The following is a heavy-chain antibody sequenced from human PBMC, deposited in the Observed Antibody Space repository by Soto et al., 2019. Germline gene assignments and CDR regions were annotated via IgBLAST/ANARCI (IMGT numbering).Heavy chain of an antibody. V-gene: IGHV3-23*01. D-gene: IGHD6-19*01. Sequence: EVQLLESGGGLVQPGGSLRLSCAASGFTFSNYAMSCVRQAPGTGLEWVSIVSGSGDSPYYADSVKGRFTISRDNSRNTLYLQMNSLRAGDSAKYYCAKDGTSGLYYFDYWGQGTLVTVSS. CDR3: AKDGTSGLYYFDY. CDR1: GFTFSNYA. J-gene: IGHJ4*02. CDR2: VSGSGDSP.